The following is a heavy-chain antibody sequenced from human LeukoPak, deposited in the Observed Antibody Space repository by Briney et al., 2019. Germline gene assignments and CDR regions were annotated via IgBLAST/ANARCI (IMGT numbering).Heavy chain of an antibody. CDR3: ARGRGQGKQLGY. CDR1: GGSISSSSYY. CDR2: IYHSGST. V-gene: IGHV4-39*07. D-gene: IGHD6-13*01. Sequence: RTSETLSLTCTVSGGSISSSSYYWGWIRQPPGKGLEWIGYIYHSGSTYYNPSLKSRVTISVDRSKNQFSLKLSSVTAADTAVYYCARGRGQGKQLGYWGQGTLVTVSS. J-gene: IGHJ4*02.